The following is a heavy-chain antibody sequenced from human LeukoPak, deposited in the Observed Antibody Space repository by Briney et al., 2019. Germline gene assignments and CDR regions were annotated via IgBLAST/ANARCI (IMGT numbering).Heavy chain of an antibody. CDR1: GFTFDDYG. Sequence: GGSLRLSCAASGFTFDDYGMSWVRQAPGKGLEWVSAINWNGGSTGYTDSVKGRFTISRDNAKNSLYLQMNSLRAEDTALYYCARDLSDNYGFDYWGQGTLVTVSS. V-gene: IGHV3-20*04. D-gene: IGHD4-11*01. CDR2: INWNGGST. CDR3: ARDLSDNYGFDY. J-gene: IGHJ4*02.